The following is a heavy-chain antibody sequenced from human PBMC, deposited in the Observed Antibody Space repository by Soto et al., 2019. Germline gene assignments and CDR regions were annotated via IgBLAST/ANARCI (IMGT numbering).Heavy chain of an antibody. CDR3: ARHLEGRYYYDSSGYFDY. J-gene: IGHJ4*02. V-gene: IGHV4-59*08. Sequence: SETLSLTCTVSGGSISSYYWSWIRQPPGKGLEWIGYIYYSGSTNYNPSLKSRVTISVDTSKNQFSLKLSSVTAADTAVYYCARHLEGRYYYDSSGYFDYWGQGTLVTVSS. D-gene: IGHD3-22*01. CDR1: GGSISSYY. CDR2: IYYSGST.